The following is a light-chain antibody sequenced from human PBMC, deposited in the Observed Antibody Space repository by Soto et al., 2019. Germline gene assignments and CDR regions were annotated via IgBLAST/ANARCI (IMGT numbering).Light chain of an antibody. J-gene: IGLJ1*01. CDR1: SSDVGSSNL. Sequence: QSALTQPASVSASPGQSITISCTGTSSDVGSSNLVSWYQHHPGKAPKLIIYEGSRRPSGVSGRFSGSKSGNAASLTIFGLQADDEADYYCCSFGRSITFYAFGTGSKVTVL. CDR2: EGS. CDR3: CSFGRSITFYA. V-gene: IGLV2-23*01.